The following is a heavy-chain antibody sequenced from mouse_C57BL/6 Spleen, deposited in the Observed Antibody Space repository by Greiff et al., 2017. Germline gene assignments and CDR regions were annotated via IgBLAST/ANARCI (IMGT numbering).Heavy chain of an antibody. CDR1: GYTFTDYE. CDR2: IDPESGGT. CDR3: TRGDDGNVAKGY. J-gene: IGHJ4*01. Sequence: QVQLQQSGAELVRPGASVTLSCKASGYTFTDYEMHWVKQTPVHGLEWIGAIDPESGGTAYNQKFKGKAILTADKSASTAYMERRSLTSEDSAVYYSTRGDDGNVAKGYWGQGTSVTVST. V-gene: IGHV1-15*01. D-gene: IGHD2-1*01.